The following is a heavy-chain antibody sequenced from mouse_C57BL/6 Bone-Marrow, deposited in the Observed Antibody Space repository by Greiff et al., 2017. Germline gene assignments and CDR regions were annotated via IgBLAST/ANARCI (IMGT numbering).Heavy chain of an antibody. CDR2: IYPGDVDT. J-gene: IGHJ1*03. D-gene: IGHD2-4*01. V-gene: IGHV1-82*01. CDR3: ARGGDDYGYFDV. CDR1: GYAFSSSW. Sequence: QVQLQQSGPELVKPGASVKISCKASGYAFSSSWMNWVQQRPGKGLEWIGRIYPGDVDTNYNGTFNGKATLTADKYSSTACMHLRRLTSEDSAVYFCARGGDDYGYFDVWGTGTTVTVSS.